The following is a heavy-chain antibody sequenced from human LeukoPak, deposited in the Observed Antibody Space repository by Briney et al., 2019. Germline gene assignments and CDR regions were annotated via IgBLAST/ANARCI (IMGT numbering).Heavy chain of an antibody. Sequence: SETLSLTCAVYGGSFSGYYWSWIRQPPGKGLEWIEEINHSGSTNYNPSLKSRVTISVDTSKNQFSLKLSSVTAADTAVYYCARFPDTVTTYGAFDIWGQGTMVTVSS. CDR3: ARFPDTVTTYGAFDI. D-gene: IGHD4-17*01. CDR2: INHSGST. CDR1: GGSFSGYY. V-gene: IGHV4-34*01. J-gene: IGHJ3*02.